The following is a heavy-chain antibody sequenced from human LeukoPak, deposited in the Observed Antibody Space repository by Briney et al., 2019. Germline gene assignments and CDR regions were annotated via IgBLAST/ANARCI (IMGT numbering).Heavy chain of an antibody. J-gene: IGHJ4*02. Sequence: PSETLSLTCTVSSGSINSYYWGWVRQPPGKGLEWIGRMYTTGATQYNPSLKSRVTMSVDTSTNQFSLNLRSMTAADTAVYYCGRQGYTASHYFFDYWSQGSLVAVS. D-gene: IGHD2-2*02. CDR3: GRQGYTASHYFFDY. CDR2: MYTTGAT. V-gene: IGHV4-4*07. CDR1: SGSINSYY.